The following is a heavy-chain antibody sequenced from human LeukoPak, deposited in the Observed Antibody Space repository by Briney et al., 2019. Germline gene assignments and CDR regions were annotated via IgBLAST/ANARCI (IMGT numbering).Heavy chain of an antibody. CDR1: GYTFSGHY. V-gene: IGHV1-2*06. CDR3: TRSWIQLWTPDFDH. Sequence: ASVKVSCKASGYTFSGHYLHWVRQAPGQGLEWMGRINPNSGGTKYAQKFQNRVTMTSDTSVSTAYMELNGLRSDDTAIYYCTRSWIQLWTPDFDHWGQGTLVTVSS. D-gene: IGHD5-18*01. CDR2: INPNSGGT. J-gene: IGHJ4*02.